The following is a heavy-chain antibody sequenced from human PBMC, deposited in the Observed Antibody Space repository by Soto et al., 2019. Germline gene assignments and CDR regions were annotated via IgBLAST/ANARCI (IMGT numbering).Heavy chain of an antibody. CDR2: MNPNSGNT. J-gene: IGHJ3*02. V-gene: IGHV1-8*01. CDR1: GYTFTSYD. D-gene: IGHD3-3*01. Sequence: ASVKVSCKASGYTFTSYDINWVRQATGQGLEWMGWMNPNSGNTGYAQKFQGRVTMTRNTSISTAYMELSSLRSEDTAVYYCARGHYDFWSGYFDVFAIRGQGTMVTAS. CDR3: ARGHYDFWSGYFDVFAI.